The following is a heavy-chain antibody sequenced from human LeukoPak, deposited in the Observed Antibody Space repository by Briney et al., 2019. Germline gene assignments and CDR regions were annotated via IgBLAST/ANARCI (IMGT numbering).Heavy chain of an antibody. CDR2: IIPISGTA. Sequence: SVKVSCKASGGTFSSYAISWVRQAPGQGLEWMGGIIPISGTANYAQKFQGGVTITTDESTSTAYMELSSLRSEDTAVYYCARGAAYCGGDCSNNWFDPWGQGTLVTVSS. D-gene: IGHD2-21*02. V-gene: IGHV1-69*05. J-gene: IGHJ5*02. CDR3: ARGAAYCGGDCSNNWFDP. CDR1: GGTFSSYA.